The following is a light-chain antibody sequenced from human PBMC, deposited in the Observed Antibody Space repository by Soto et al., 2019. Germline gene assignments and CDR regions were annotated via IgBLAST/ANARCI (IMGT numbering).Light chain of an antibody. Sequence: QSALTQPASVSGSPGQSITISCTGTSRDVGSYNLVSWYQQHPGKAPKLVIYEGDKWPSGVSNRFSGSKSGNTASLTISGLQAEDEADYYCCSYAGGSTLVFGGGTKLTVL. CDR2: EGD. CDR1: SRDVGSYNL. V-gene: IGLV2-23*01. J-gene: IGLJ2*01. CDR3: CSYAGGSTLV.